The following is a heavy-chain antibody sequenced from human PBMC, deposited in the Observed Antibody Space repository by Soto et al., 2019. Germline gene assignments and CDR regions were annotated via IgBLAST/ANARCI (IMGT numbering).Heavy chain of an antibody. CDR1: GYTFTNYY. D-gene: IGHD4-4*01. J-gene: IGHJ3*01. V-gene: IGHV1-46*03. Sequence: QVQLVQSGAEVKKPGASVRVSCKASGYTFTNYYIDWVRQAPGQGLEWMGIINPTGGSTTFVQKFQGRVIMNRDTSTSTVYMELSIRRAEDTAVYYCARAACTTVTNRLNDVFDVWGQGTMVTVSS. CDR3: ARAACTTVTNRLNDVFDV. CDR2: INPTGGST.